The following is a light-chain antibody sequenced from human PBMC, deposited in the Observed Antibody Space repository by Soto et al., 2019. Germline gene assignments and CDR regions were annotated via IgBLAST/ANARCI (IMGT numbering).Light chain of an antibody. CDR2: DAS. V-gene: IGKV1-5*01. CDR3: QQYNSYPWT. CDR1: QSLNSW. J-gene: IGKJ1*01. Sequence: DIQMTQSPSTLSASVGDRVTITCRASQSLNSWLAWYQQKPGKAPNLLIYDASVLQSGVPSRFSGSEYGTEFTLTISSLQPDDFATYYCQQYNSYPWTFGQGTK.